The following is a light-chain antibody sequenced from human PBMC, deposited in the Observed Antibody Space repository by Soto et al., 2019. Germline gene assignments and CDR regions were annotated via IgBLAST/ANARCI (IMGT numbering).Light chain of an antibody. Sequence: EMVMTQSPATLSVSPGERAILSCRASQSIRSHFAWYQQKPGQAPRLLIYGASARATGIPARFSGSGSGTEFTLTISSLQSEDFAVYYCQQYNYLWTFGQGTKVEIK. J-gene: IGKJ1*01. CDR2: GAS. CDR1: QSIRSH. CDR3: QQYNYLWT. V-gene: IGKV3D-15*01.